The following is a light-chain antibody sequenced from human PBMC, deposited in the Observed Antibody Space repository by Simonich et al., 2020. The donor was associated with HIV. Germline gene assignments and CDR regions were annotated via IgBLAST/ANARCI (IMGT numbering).Light chain of an antibody. V-gene: IGKV4-1*01. CDR1: QSVLYSSKNKNH. J-gene: IGKJ1*01. Sequence: DIVMTQSPDSLAVSLGERATINCKSSQSVLYSSKNKNHLAWYQQKPGQPPKLLIYWASTRESGVPDRFSGSGSGTDFTLTSSSLQTEDVAVYYCQQYYSTPQTFGQGTKVEIK. CDR2: WAS. CDR3: QQYYSTPQT.